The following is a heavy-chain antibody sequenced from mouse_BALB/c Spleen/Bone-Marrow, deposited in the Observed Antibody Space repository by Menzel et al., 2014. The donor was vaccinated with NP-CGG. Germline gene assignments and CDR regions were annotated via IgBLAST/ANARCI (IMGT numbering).Heavy chain of an antibody. Sequence: QVQLQQSGAELVRPGSSVKISCKASGYAFSTYWMNWVKQRPGQGLEWIGQIYPGDGDTNYNGKFKGKATLTADRSSSTASMQLSSLTSEDSAVYFWARVGFSFDYWGQGTTLTVSS. CDR3: ARVGFSFDY. J-gene: IGHJ2*01. CDR2: IYPGDGDT. CDR1: GYAFSTYW. D-gene: IGHD3-1*01. V-gene: IGHV1-80*01.